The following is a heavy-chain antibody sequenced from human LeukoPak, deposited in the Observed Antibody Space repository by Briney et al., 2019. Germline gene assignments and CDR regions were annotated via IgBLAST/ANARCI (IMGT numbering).Heavy chain of an antibody. D-gene: IGHD6-19*01. Sequence: ASVKVSCKASGYTFTRYAMNWVRQAPGQGLEWMGWINTNTGNPTYAQGFTGRFVFSLDTSVSTAYLQISSLKAEDTAVYYCARDIGSGWTYYYGMDVWGQGTTVTVSS. CDR1: GYTFTRYA. CDR3: ARDIGSGWTYYYGMDV. CDR2: INTNTGNP. V-gene: IGHV7-4-1*02. J-gene: IGHJ6*02.